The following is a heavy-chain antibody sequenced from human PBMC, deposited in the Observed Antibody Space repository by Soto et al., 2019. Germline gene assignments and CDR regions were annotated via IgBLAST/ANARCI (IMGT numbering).Heavy chain of an antibody. J-gene: IGHJ6*02. V-gene: IGHV3-15*07. D-gene: IGHD2-21*02. CDR1: GFTFSNAW. CDR2: IKSKTDGGTT. CDR3: VKISLVVVTATHYYYYGMDV. Sequence: GGSLRLSCAASGFTFSNAWMNWVRQAPGKGLEWVGRIKSKTDGGTTDYAAPVKGRFTISRDDSKNTLYLQMNSLKTEDTAVYYCVKISLVVVTATHYYYYGMDVWGQGTTVTVSS.